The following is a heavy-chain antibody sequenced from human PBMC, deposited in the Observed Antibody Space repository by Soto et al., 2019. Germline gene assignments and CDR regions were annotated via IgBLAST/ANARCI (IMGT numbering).Heavy chain of an antibody. Sequence: ASVNVSFKASGYTFTSYDINWVRQATGQGPEWMGWMSPNTGTIVYAQKFQGRVTMTRNTSTSTAYMTLSSLRSEDTAVYYCARDRPGIKTYEAFDIWGQGTTVTVS. CDR2: MSPNTGTI. CDR3: ARDRPGIKTYEAFDI. V-gene: IGHV1-8*01. J-gene: IGHJ3*02. CDR1: GYTFTSYD. D-gene: IGHD1-20*01.